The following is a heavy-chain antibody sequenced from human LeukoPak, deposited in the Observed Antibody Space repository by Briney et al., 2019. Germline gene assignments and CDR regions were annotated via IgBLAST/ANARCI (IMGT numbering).Heavy chain of an antibody. J-gene: IGHJ2*01. D-gene: IGHD3-9*01. CDR1: GFTFDDYG. CDR3: AREERSAYYDILTGSIPYWYFDL. V-gene: IGHV3-20*04. CDR2: INWNGGST. Sequence: GGSLRLSCAASGFTFDDYGMSWVRQAPGKGLEWVSGINWNGGSTYYADSVKGRFTISRDNSKNTLYLQMNSLRAEDTAVYYCAREERSAYYDILTGSIPYWYFDLWGRGTLVTVSS.